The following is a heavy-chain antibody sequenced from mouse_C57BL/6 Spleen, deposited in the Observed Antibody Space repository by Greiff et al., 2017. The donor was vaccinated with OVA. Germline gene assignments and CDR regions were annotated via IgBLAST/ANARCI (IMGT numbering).Heavy chain of an antibody. Sequence: EVMLVESGGGLVKPGGSLKLSCAASGFTFSSYTMSWVRQTPEKRLEWVATISGGGGNTYYPDSVKGRFTISRDNAKNTLYLQMSSLRSEDTALYYCARLNWDGWYFDVWGTGTTVTVSS. J-gene: IGHJ1*03. CDR1: GFTFSSYT. V-gene: IGHV5-9*01. CDR3: ARLNWDGWYFDV. CDR2: ISGGGGNT. D-gene: IGHD4-1*02.